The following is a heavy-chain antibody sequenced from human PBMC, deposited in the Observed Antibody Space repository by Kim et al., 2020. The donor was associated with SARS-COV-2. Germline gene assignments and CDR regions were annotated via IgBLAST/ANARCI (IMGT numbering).Heavy chain of an antibody. CDR3: ARMFRSPERPYFRYAMNV. Sequence: SETLSLTCAVSGDTFSSGDYSWAWIRQPPGEGLEWIGNIDYSGNTYYNPSLKSRVTISLDTSKNQFSLRLTSVFAADTAVYYCARMFRSPERPYFRYAMNVWGQGTTVSVSS. V-gene: IGHV4-39*01. CDR1: GDTFSSGDYS. D-gene: IGHD1-1*01. J-gene: IGHJ6*02. CDR2: IDYSGNT.